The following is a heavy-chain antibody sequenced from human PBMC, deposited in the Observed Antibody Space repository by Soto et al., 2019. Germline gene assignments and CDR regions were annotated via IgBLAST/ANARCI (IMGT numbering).Heavy chain of an antibody. CDR1: GFTFSGSA. Sequence: QPGGSLRLSCAASGFTFSGSAMHWVRQASGKGLEWVGRIRSKADSYATVYAASVKGRFTISRDDSKNTAYLQMNSLKTEDTAVYYCTRGYFANYDFWSPRVSMDVWGQGTTVTVSS. J-gene: IGHJ6*02. CDR2: IRSKADSYAT. V-gene: IGHV3-73*01. D-gene: IGHD3-3*01. CDR3: TRGYFANYDFWSPRVSMDV.